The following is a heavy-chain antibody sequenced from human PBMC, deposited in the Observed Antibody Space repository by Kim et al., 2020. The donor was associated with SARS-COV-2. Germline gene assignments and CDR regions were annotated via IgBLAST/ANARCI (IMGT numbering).Heavy chain of an antibody. V-gene: IGHV1-69*13. D-gene: IGHD2-2*01. Sequence: SVKVSCKASGGTFSSYAISWVRQAPGQGLEWMGGIIPIFGTANYAQKFQGRVTITADESTSTAYMELSSLRSEDTAVYYCASLCIVVVPAAFRCSDYWGQGTLVTVSS. CDR3: ASLCIVVVPAAFRCSDY. CDR2: IIPIFGTA. CDR1: GGTFSSYA. J-gene: IGHJ4*02.